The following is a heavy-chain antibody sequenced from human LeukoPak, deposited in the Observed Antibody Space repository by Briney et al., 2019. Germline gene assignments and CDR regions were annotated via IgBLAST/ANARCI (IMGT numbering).Heavy chain of an antibody. Sequence: SVKVSCKASGFTFTSSAMQWVRQARGQRLEWIGWIVVGSGNTNYAQKLQERVTITRDMSTSTAYMELSSLRSEDTAVYYCAAGGSGSYSGPHGPVDYWGQGTLVTVSS. V-gene: IGHV1-58*02. CDR3: AAGGSGSYSGPHGPVDY. CDR1: GFTFTSSA. J-gene: IGHJ4*02. CDR2: IVVGSGNT. D-gene: IGHD1-26*01.